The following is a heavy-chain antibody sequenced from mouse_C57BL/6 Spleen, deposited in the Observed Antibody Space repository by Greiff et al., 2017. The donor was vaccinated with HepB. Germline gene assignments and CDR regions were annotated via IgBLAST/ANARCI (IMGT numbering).Heavy chain of an antibody. D-gene: IGHD1-1*01. V-gene: IGHV1-52*01. CDR1: GYTFTSYW. CDR2: IDPSDSET. Sequence: VQLQQPGAELVRPGSSVKLSCKASGYTFTSYWMHWVKQRPIQGLEWIGNIDPSDSETHYNQKFKDKATLTVDKSSSTAYMQLSSLTSEDSAVYYFARPVVPYWYFDVWGTGTTVTVSS. CDR3: ARPVVPYWYFDV. J-gene: IGHJ1*03.